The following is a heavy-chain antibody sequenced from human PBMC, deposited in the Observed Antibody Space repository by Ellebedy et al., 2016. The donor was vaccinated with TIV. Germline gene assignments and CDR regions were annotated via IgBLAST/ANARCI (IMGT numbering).Heavy chain of an antibody. CDR3: TRDFETYYYDSSGYYYVWDYYYGMDV. J-gene: IGHJ6*02. CDR1: GFTFGDYA. D-gene: IGHD3-22*01. CDR2: IRSKAYGGTT. Sequence: GESLKISCTASGFTFGDYAMSWFRQAPGKGLEWVGFIRSKAYGGTTEYAASVKGRFTISRDDSKSIAYLQMNSLKTEDTAVYYCTRDFETYYYDSSGYYYVWDYYYGMDVWGQGTTVTVSS. V-gene: IGHV3-49*03.